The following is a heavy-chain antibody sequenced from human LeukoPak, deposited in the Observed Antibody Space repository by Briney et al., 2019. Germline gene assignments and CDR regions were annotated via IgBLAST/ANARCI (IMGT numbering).Heavy chain of an antibody. D-gene: IGHD3-16*01. CDR2: IYYSGST. Sequence: SETLSLTCAVYGGSFSAYYWIWIRQPPGKGLEWIGSIYYSGSTYYNPSLKSRVTISVDTSKNQFSLKLSSVTAADTALYYCAKDYAVGSIDYWGQGTLVTVSS. J-gene: IGHJ4*02. CDR1: GGSFSAYY. V-gene: IGHV4-34*01. CDR3: AKDYAVGSIDY.